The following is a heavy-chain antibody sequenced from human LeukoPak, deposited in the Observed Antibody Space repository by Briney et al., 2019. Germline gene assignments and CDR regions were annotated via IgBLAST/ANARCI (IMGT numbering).Heavy chain of an antibody. Sequence: GGSLRLSCAASGFTFNSYGMHWVRQAPGKGLEYVSAISSNGGSTYYANSVKGRFTISRDNSKNTLYLQMGSLRAEDMAVYYCARAPYDSWSGYSHYYMDVWGKGTTVTVSS. CDR3: ARAPYDSWSGYSHYYMDV. V-gene: IGHV3-64*01. D-gene: IGHD3-3*01. J-gene: IGHJ6*03. CDR1: GFTFNSYG. CDR2: ISSNGGST.